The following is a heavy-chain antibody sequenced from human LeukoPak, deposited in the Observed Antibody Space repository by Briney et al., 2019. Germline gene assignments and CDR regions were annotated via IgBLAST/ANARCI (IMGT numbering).Heavy chain of an antibody. V-gene: IGHV3-30*04. CDR2: ISNDERNK. CDR3: ARPSPPGDGYNPCDY. Sequence: GGSLRLSCEASGFNFHNFAMHWVRQAPGKGLEWVAVISNDERNKYYTDSVKGRFTISRDNSKSTVYLQMNSLRPEDTAVYYCARPSPPGDGYNPCDYRGPGALVIVSS. D-gene: IGHD5-24*01. CDR1: GFNFHNFA. J-gene: IGHJ4*02.